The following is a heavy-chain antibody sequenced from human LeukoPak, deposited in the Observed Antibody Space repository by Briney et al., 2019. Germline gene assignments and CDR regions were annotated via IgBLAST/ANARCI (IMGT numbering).Heavy chain of an antibody. J-gene: IGHJ4*02. V-gene: IGHV3-11*01. Sequence: GGSLRLSCAASGFTFSDYYLSWIRQAPGKGLEWVSYISFSGSTIFYADSVKGRFTISRDNAKNSLYLQMNSLRAEDTALYYCARAHSSSWYDFFDYWGQGTLVTVSS. CDR2: ISFSGSTI. CDR1: GFTFSDYY. CDR3: ARAHSSSWYDFFDY. D-gene: IGHD6-13*01.